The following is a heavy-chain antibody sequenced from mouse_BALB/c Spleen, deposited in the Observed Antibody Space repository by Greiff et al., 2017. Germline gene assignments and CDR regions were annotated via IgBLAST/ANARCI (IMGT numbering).Heavy chain of an antibody. CDR3: AREGRSSYVNAMDY. V-gene: IGHV5-17*02. CDR2: ISSGGSTI. Sequence: EVHLVESGGGLVQPGGSRKLSCAASGFTFSSFGMHWVRQAPEKGLEWVAYISSGGSTIYYADTVKGRFTISRDNPKNTLFLQMTSLRSEDTAMYYCAREGRSSYVNAMDYWGQGTSVTVSS. D-gene: IGHD3-1*01. J-gene: IGHJ4*01. CDR1: GFTFSSFG.